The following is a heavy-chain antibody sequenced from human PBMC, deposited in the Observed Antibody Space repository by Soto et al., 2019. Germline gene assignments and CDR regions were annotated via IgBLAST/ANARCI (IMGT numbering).Heavy chain of an antibody. CDR2: IWFHVSEK. Sequence: QVQLVESGGGVVQPGGSLRLSCAASGFNFDIYGMNWLRQAPGKGLGWLAMIWFHVSEKYYGDSVKGRFTISRDNPEKTLYLQMNSLRVEDTGVYYCASGTGSGVHLSAYDIWGQGTMVTVSS. CDR1: GFNFDIYG. J-gene: IGHJ3*02. CDR3: ASGTGSGVHLSAYDI. D-gene: IGHD2-15*01. V-gene: IGHV3-33*03.